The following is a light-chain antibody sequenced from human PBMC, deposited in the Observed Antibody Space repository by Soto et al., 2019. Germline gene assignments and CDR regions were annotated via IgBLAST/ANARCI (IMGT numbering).Light chain of an antibody. CDR1: QSINNN. J-gene: IGKJ4*01. CDR3: QQYNDWPLT. Sequence: EIVMTQSPATLSVSPGERATLSCRASQSINNNLAWYQQKRGQGPRLLIYGASSRATGTPARFSGSGSGTGFPLTVSSLQSEDFAIYCCQQYNDWPLTFGGGTKVEIK. V-gene: IGKV3-15*01. CDR2: GAS.